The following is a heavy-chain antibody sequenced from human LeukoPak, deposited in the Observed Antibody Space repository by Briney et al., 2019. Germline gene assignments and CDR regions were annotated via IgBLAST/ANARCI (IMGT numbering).Heavy chain of an antibody. D-gene: IGHD3-22*01. CDR3: AKLEQYYYDSSGYYSHPHDAFDI. V-gene: IGHV3-30*18. CDR2: ISYDGSNK. CDR1: GFTFSSYG. J-gene: IGHJ3*02. Sequence: GRSLRLSCAASGFTFSSYGMHWVRQAPGKGLEWVAVISYDGSNKYYADSVKGRFTISRDNSKNTLYLQMNSMRAEDTAVYYCAKLEQYYYDSSGYYSHPHDAFDIWGQGTMVTLSS.